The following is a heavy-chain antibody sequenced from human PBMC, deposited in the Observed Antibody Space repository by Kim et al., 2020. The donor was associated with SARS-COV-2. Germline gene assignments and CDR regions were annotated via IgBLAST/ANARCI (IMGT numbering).Heavy chain of an antibody. CDR2: ISYDGSNK. CDR1: GFTFSSYA. V-gene: IGHV3-30*04. CDR3: ARDPDDYGDYAPFDY. J-gene: IGHJ4*02. Sequence: GGSLRLSCAASGFTFSSYAMHWVRQAPGKGLEWVAVISYDGSNKYYADSVKGRFTISRDNSKNTLYLQMNSLRAEDTAVYYCARDPDDYGDYAPFDYGGQGTLVTVSS. D-gene: IGHD4-17*01.